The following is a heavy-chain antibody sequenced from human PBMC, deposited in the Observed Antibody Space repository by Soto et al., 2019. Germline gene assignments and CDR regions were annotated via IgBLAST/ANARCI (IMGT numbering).Heavy chain of an antibody. CDR2: INPSGGGA. J-gene: IGHJ4*02. CDR3: AKGGYFSNDY. V-gene: IGHV1-46*01. Sequence: GASVKVSCKASGYTFSTYYMHWVRQAPGQGLEWLGMINPSGGGASYPQKFQGRVTMTRDTSTNTVYMELSSLSSEDTAVYYCAKGGYFSNDYWGQGTLVTVSS. CDR1: GYTFSTYY. D-gene: IGHD3-22*01.